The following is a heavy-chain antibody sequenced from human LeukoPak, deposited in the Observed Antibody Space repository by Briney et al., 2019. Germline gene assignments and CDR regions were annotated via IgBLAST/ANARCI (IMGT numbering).Heavy chain of an antibody. D-gene: IGHD2-15*01. V-gene: IGHV1-69*13. Sequence: GASVKVSCKASGGTFSSYAISWVRQAPGQGLEWMGGIIPILGTANYARKFQGRVTITADESTSTAYMELSSLRAEDTAVYYCAKDPYRVVVATGNYLDPWGQGTLVTVSS. CDR2: IIPILGTA. CDR1: GGTFSSYA. CDR3: AKDPYRVVVATGNYLDP. J-gene: IGHJ5*02.